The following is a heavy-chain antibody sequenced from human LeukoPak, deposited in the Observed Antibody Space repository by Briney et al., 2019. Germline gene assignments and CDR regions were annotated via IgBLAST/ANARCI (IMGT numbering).Heavy chain of an antibody. D-gene: IGHD1-1*01. CDR2: IRGNNGNT. Sequence: GGSLRLSCAPSVVTFSDAWRSWVPQAPGKGLESVSLIRGNNGNTYYADSGKGRFTISRDNSKKTLYLQMNSVRDEETAVYYCAKGAGSPYYFDSWGQGTLVTVSS. J-gene: IGHJ4*02. CDR3: AKGAGSPYYFDS. V-gene: IGHV3-23*01. CDR1: VVTFSDAW.